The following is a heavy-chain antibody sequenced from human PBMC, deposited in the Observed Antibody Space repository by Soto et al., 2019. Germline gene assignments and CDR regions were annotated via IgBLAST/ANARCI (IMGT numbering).Heavy chain of an antibody. J-gene: IGHJ6*02. V-gene: IGHV4-59*01. CDR1: GDSISRYY. CDR2: SYYSGST. Sequence: QVQLQESGPGLVKPSETLSLTCTVSGDSISRYYWSWIRQPPGKGLEWIGYSYYSGSTNYNPSLKRGVPISADTAKKQFSLKLSSVTAADTAVYYCARDKGGEFLKGSGMDGWGQGTTVTVSS. CDR3: ARDKGGEFLKGSGMDG. D-gene: IGHD3-10*01.